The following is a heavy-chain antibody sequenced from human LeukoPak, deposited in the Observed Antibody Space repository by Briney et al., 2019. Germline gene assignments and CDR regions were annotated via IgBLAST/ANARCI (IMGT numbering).Heavy chain of an antibody. CDR3: AGYSGSPRYFDY. CDR1: GGSFSGYY. CDR2: IIHSGST. J-gene: IGHJ4*02. Sequence: SETLSLTCAVYGGSFSGYYWSWIRQTPGKGLEWIGEIIHSGSTNYSPSLKSRVTISLDAAKSQFSLKLTSVTAADTAVYYCAGYSGSPRYFDYWGQGTLVTVSS. V-gene: IGHV4-34*12. D-gene: IGHD6-6*01.